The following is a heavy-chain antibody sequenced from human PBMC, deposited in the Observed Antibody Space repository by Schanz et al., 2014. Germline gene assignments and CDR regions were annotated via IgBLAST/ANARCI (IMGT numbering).Heavy chain of an antibody. CDR3: AKCIGWYGRCAFDI. Sequence: EVQLVESGGGLVKPGGSLRLSCAGTGFTFSRYNMNWVRQAPGRGLEWVSSISRSSGRIYYSDSVKGRFTISRDNAKNLVYLQMNSLRAEDTAVYYCAKCIGWYGRCAFDIWGQGTMVTVSS. D-gene: IGHD6-19*01. CDR1: GFTFSRYN. J-gene: IGHJ3*02. CDR2: ISRSSGRI. V-gene: IGHV3-21*04.